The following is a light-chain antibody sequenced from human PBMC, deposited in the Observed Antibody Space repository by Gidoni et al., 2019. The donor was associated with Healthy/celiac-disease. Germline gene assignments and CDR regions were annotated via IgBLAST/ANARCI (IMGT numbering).Light chain of an antibody. CDR2: AAS. Sequence: DIQMNQSPSSLSASVGDRVTITCRASQGIRHDLGWFQQKPGKAPKRLIYAASTLDSWVPSRFSGSGSGTEFTLTISSLQPEDFATYYCLQHNSYHRTFGQGTKLEIK. CDR3: LQHNSYHRT. CDR1: QGIRHD. V-gene: IGKV1-17*01. J-gene: IGKJ2*01.